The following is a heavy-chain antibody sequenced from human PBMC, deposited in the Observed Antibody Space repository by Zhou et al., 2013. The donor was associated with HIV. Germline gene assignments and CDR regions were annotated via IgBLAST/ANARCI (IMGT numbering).Heavy chain of an antibody. CDR1: GFTFSSYA. J-gene: IGHJ4*02. CDR3: ASGEDSSGYYYLKN. CDR2: ISTYNGNT. D-gene: IGHD3-22*01. V-gene: IGHV1-18*01. Sequence: QIQLVQSGPEVKKPGASVKVSCKASGFTFSSYAISWVRQAPGQGLEWMGWISTYNGNTNYAQKFQGRVTITADESTSTAYMELSSLRSEDTAVYYCASGEDSSGYYYLKNWGQGTLVTVSS.